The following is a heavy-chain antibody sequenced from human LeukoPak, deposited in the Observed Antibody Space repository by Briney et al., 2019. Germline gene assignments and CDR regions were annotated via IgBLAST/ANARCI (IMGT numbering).Heavy chain of an antibody. V-gene: IGHV4-34*01. CDR3: ARAQYYYGSGSYYNKAKYYYYYYGMDV. J-gene: IGHJ6*02. CDR2: INHSGST. Sequence: SETLSLTCAVYGGSFSGYYWSWIRQPPGKGLEWIGEINHSGSTNYNPSLKSRVTISVDTSKNQFSLKLSSVTAADTAVYYCARAQYYYGSGSYYNKAKYYYYYYGMDVWGRGTTVTVSS. D-gene: IGHD3-10*01. CDR1: GGSFSGYY.